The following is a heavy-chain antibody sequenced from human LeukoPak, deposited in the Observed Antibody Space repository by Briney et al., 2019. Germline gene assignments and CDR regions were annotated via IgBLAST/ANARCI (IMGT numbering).Heavy chain of an antibody. V-gene: IGHV2-70*11. J-gene: IGHJ4*02. CDR3: ARSISDSSGYYYPDY. Sequence: SGPALVKPTQTLTLTCTFSGFSLSTSGMCVSWIRQPPGKALEWLARIDWDDDKYYSTSLKTRLTISKDTSKNQVVLTMTTMDRVDTATYYCARSISDSSGYYYPDYWGQGTLVTVSS. CDR1: GFSLSTSGMC. D-gene: IGHD3-22*01. CDR2: IDWDDDK.